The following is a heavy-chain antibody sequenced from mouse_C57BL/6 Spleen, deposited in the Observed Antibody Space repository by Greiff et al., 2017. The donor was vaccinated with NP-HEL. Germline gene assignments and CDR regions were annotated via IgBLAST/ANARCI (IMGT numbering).Heavy chain of an antibody. V-gene: IGHV1-59*01. Sequence: VQLQQSGAELVRPGTSVKLSCKASGYTFTSYWMHWVKQRPGQGLEWIGVIDPSDSYTNYNQKFKGKATLTVDTSSSTAYMQLSSLTSEDSAVYYCARERTTVVATGDYWGQGTTLTVSS. CDR3: ARERTTVVATGDY. CDR1: GYTFTSYW. J-gene: IGHJ2*01. D-gene: IGHD1-1*01. CDR2: IDPSDSYT.